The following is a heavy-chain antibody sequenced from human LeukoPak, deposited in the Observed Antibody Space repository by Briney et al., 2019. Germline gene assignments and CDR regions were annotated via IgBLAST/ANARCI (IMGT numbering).Heavy chain of an antibody. CDR3: ARQPTYYYGLDV. Sequence: SSETLSLTWTVSGXSISSRSNYWGWIRQPPGKGLEWIGSIYYSGSTNYNPSLKSRVTISVDTSKNQFSLKLSSVTAADTAVYYCARQPTYYYGLDVWGQGTTVTVSS. CDR2: IYYSGST. V-gene: IGHV4-39*01. CDR1: GXSISSRSNY. J-gene: IGHJ6*02.